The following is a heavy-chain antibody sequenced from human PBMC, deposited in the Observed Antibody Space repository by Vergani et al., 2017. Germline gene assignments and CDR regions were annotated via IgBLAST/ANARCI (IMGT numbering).Heavy chain of an antibody. CDR3: ARDHVGSGSYYTHSAYYGMDV. Sequence: QVQLQESGPGLVKPSETLSLTCTVSGGSISSYYWSWIRQPPGKGLEWIGEINHSGSTNYNPSLKSRVTISVDTSKNQFSLKLSSVTAADTAVYYCARDHVGSGSYYTHSAYYGMDVWGQGTTVTVSS. CDR1: GGSISSYY. D-gene: IGHD3-10*01. CDR2: INHSGST. J-gene: IGHJ6*02. V-gene: IGHV4-59*12.